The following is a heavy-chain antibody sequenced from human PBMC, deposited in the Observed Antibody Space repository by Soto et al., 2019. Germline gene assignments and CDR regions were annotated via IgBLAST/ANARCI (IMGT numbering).Heavy chain of an antibody. V-gene: IGHV4-59*01. CDR3: AREGQWLVFDY. CDR1: GGSIIIYY. Sequence: SETLSLTCTVSGGSIIIYYLSWIRQPPGKGLEWIGYIYYSGSTNYNPSLKSRVTISVDTSKNQFSLKLSSVTAADTAVYYCAREGQWLVFDYWGQGTLVTVSS. J-gene: IGHJ4*02. CDR2: IYYSGST. D-gene: IGHD6-19*01.